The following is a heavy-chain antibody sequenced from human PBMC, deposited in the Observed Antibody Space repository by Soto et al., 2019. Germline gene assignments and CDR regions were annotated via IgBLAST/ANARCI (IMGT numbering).Heavy chain of an antibody. CDR2: IKHDGSDQ. D-gene: IGHD3-10*01. Sequence: EVQLVESGGGLVLPGGSLRLSCAASGFPFSSLWMSWVRQAPGKGLEWVANIKHDGSDQYYVESVKGRVTISRDNARNSLSLQMNSLRGDDTAVYYCTRAGGSYYFDFWGQGTLVTVSA. CDR3: TRAGGSYYFDF. J-gene: IGHJ4*02. V-gene: IGHV3-7*01. CDR1: GFPFSSLW.